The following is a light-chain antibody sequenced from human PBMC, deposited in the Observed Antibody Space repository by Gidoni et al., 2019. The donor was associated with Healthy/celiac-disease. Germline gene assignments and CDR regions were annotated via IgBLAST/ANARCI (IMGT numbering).Light chain of an antibody. J-gene: IGLJ1*01. V-gene: IGLV2-14*01. CDR2: DVN. CDR3: SSYTSSGTLV. Sequence: QSALTQPASVSGSPGQSITFSCTGTSSDVGGYNDVAWYQQHPGKAPKLMIYDVNNRPSGVSNRFSGSKSGNTASLTISGLQTEDEADYYCSSYTSSGTLVFGTGTKVTVL. CDR1: SSDVGGYND.